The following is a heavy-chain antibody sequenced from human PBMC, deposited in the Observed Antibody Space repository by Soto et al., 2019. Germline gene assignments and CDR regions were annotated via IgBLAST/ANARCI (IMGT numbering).Heavy chain of an antibody. CDR1: GFTFSSYS. Sequence: PGGSLRLSCAASGFTFSSYSMTWVRQAPGKGLERVSAISGSGNTSYYADSVKGRFTISRDSSKKMLYLQMNSLRPEDTAVYYCAKDRGRTWYEDYWGQGTLVTVSS. J-gene: IGHJ4*02. CDR3: AKDRGRTWYEDY. D-gene: IGHD6-13*01. CDR2: ISGSGNTS. V-gene: IGHV3-23*01.